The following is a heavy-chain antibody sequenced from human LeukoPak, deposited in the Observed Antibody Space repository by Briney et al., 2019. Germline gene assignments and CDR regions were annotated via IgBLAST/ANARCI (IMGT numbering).Heavy chain of an antibody. Sequence: SETLSLTCTVSGGSISSSSYYWGWIRQPPGKGLEWIGSIYYSGSTYYNPSLKSRVTISVDTSKNQFSLKLSSVTAADTAVYYCAREQLERRRVHAFDYWGQGTLVTVSS. D-gene: IGHD1-1*01. CDR2: IYYSGST. J-gene: IGHJ4*02. V-gene: IGHV4-39*02. CDR1: GGSISSSSYY. CDR3: AREQLERRRVHAFDY.